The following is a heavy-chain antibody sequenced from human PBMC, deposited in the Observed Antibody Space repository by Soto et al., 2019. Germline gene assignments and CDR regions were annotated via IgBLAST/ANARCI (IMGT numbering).Heavy chain of an antibody. CDR3: ASESVSGAYRFDS. Sequence: QVQLQESGPGLVRPSETLSLTCTVSGDSLSTYYWSWLRQPAGERLEWIGRIHDTGRTNYNPSLKSRVTMSVDTSKNQFSLRVNSVTAADTAVYYCASESVSGAYRFDSWGQGTLVTVSS. J-gene: IGHJ4*02. CDR1: GDSLSTYY. D-gene: IGHD3-16*01. CDR2: IHDTGRT. V-gene: IGHV4-4*07.